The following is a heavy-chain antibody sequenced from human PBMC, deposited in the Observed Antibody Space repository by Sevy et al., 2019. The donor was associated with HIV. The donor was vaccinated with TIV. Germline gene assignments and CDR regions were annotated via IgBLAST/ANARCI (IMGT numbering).Heavy chain of an antibody. J-gene: IGHJ4*02. CDR1: GFTFSKYW. CDR3: ARETGSSHFDY. Sequence: GGSLRLSCAASGFTFSKYWMSWVRQAPGKGLEWVANINQDGSEKYYVDSVKGRFTISSDNGKNSLYLQMNSLRAEDTAVYYCARETGSSHFDYWGQGTLVTVSS. V-gene: IGHV3-7*01. CDR2: INQDGSEK. D-gene: IGHD3-10*01.